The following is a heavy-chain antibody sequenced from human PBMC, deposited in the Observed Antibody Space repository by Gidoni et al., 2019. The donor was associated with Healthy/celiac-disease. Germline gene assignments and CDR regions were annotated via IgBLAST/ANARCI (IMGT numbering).Heavy chain of an antibody. CDR2: ISGSGGST. J-gene: IGHJ4*02. CDR1: GFTFSSYA. V-gene: IGHV3-23*01. Sequence: EVQLLESGGGLVQPGGYLRLSCSAAGFTFSSYAMSWVRQAPGKGLECVSAISGSGGSTYYADSVKGRFTISRDNSKNTLYLQMNSLRAEDTAVYYCAKDSGGTFDYWGQGTLVTVSS. CDR3: AKDSGGTFDY.